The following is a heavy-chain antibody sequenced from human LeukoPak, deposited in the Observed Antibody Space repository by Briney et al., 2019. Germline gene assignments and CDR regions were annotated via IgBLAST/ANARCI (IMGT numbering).Heavy chain of an antibody. J-gene: IGHJ4*02. D-gene: IGHD2-21*01. CDR3: ARLDCGGDCYIPGVDY. CDR2: IYPGDSDT. CDR1: GYSFTSYW. Sequence: GESLKISCKGSGYSFTSYWIGWVRQMPGKGLEWMGIIYPGDSDTRYSPSFQGQVTISADKSISTAYLRWSSLKASDTGIYYCARLDCGGDCYIPGVDYWGQGALVTVSS. V-gene: IGHV5-51*01.